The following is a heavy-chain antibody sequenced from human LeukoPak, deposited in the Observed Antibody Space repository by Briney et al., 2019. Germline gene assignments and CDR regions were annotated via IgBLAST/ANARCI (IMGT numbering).Heavy chain of an antibody. V-gene: IGHV3-7*04. CDR1: GFTFSRYW. CDR2: INEDGSEK. Sequence: PGGSLRLSCAASGFTFSRYWMRWVGQAPGKGLEWVANINEDGSEKYYVDSVKGRFTISRDNAKNSLYLQMNSLRVEDTAVYYCARKYSGYDYGYWGQGTLVTVSS. CDR3: ARKYSGYDYGY. D-gene: IGHD5-12*01. J-gene: IGHJ4*02.